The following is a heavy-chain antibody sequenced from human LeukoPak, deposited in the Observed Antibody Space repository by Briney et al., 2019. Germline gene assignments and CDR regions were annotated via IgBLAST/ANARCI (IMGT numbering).Heavy chain of an antibody. CDR2: IHYSGGIT. D-gene: IGHD5-18*01. J-gene: IGHJ3*02. CDR1: GGSISSYY. V-gene: IGHV4-59*08. CDR3: ARHQRDLVDTAMGHAFDI. Sequence: SETLSLTCTVSGGSISSYYWSWIRQPPGKGLEWIGYIHYSGGITYYNPSLKSRVTISVDTSKNQFSLSLSSVTAADTAVYYCARHQRDLVDTAMGHAFDIWGQGTMVTVSS.